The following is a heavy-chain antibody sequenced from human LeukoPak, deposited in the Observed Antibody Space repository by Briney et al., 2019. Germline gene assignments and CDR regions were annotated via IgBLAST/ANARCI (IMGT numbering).Heavy chain of an antibody. Sequence: SETLSLTCNVSGGSISPYYWTWIRQSPGKGLEWIGFIYYFGSPNYNPSLKSRVTILVDTSKNQFSLQLTSVTAADTAVYYCARGLSYSSDYWGPGILVTVSS. CDR3: ARGLSYSSDY. V-gene: IGHV4-59*01. D-gene: IGHD6-13*01. J-gene: IGHJ4*02. CDR1: GGSISPYY. CDR2: IYYFGSP.